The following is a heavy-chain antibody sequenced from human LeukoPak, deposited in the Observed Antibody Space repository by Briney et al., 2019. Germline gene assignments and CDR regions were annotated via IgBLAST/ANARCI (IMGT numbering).Heavy chain of an antibody. CDR3: ATYYDFWSSYFSSFDY. D-gene: IGHD3-3*01. CDR1: GFTFSSYG. Sequence: GGSLRLSCAASGFTFSSYGMHWVRQAPGKGLEWVAVISYDGSNKYYADSVKGRFTISRDNSKNTLYLQMNSLRAEDTAVYYCATYYDFWSSYFSSFDYWGQGTLVTVSS. J-gene: IGHJ4*02. CDR2: ISYDGSNK. V-gene: IGHV3-30*03.